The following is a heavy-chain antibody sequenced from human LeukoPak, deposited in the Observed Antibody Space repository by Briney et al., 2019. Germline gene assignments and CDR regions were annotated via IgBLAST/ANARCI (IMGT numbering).Heavy chain of an antibody. D-gene: IGHD3-22*01. J-gene: IGHJ3*02. V-gene: IGHV3-53*01. CDR3: ARDGHAYDSSGSYDAFDI. CDR1: MLTVRINY. Sequence: PGGSLRLPCASSMLTVRINYMSGVRQAPGKRLEGVSHIYTCGSTHLADSVKRRFPISRDKSKNTLYIQMNRLRAEDTAVYYCARDGHAYDSSGSYDAFDIWGQGTMVTVSS. CDR2: IYTCGST.